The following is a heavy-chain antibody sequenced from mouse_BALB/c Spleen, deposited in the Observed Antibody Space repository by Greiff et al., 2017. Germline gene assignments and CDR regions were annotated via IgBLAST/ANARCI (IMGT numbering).Heavy chain of an antibody. J-gene: IGHJ1*01. CDR2: ISSGGST. CDR3: ARDWYFDV. Sequence: EVMLVESGGGLVKLGGSRKFSCAASGFIFSSYAMSWVRQTPEKRLEWVASISSGGSTYYPDSVKGRFTISRDNARNILYLQMSSLRSEDTAMYYCARDWYFDVWGAGTTVTVSS. V-gene: IGHV5-6-5*01. CDR1: GFIFSSYA.